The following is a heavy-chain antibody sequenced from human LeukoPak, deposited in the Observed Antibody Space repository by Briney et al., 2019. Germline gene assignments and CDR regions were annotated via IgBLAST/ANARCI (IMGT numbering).Heavy chain of an antibody. J-gene: IGHJ6*02. CDR3: ARGPPVVAATYYYYGMDV. V-gene: IGHV1-24*01. CDR2: FDPEDGET. D-gene: IGHD2-15*01. Sequence: GASVKVSCKVSGYTLTELSMHWVRQAPGKGLEWMGGFDPEDGETIYAQKFQGRVTMTEDTSTDTAYMELSSLRSEDTAVYYCARGPPVVAATYYYYGMDVWGQGTTVTVSS. CDR1: GYTLTELS.